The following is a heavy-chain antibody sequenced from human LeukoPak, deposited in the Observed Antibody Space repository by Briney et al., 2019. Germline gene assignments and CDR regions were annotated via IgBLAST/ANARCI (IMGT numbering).Heavy chain of an antibody. Sequence: PSETLSLTCTVSGGSISSYYWSWIRQPAGKGLEWIGRIYTSGSTNYNPSLKSRVTISVDTSKNQFSLKLSSVTAADTAVYYCAREASELAYYYYYMDVWGKGTTVTVSS. J-gene: IGHJ6*03. CDR1: GGSISSYY. CDR2: IYTSGST. CDR3: AREASELAYYYYYMDV. V-gene: IGHV4-4*07. D-gene: IGHD1-26*01.